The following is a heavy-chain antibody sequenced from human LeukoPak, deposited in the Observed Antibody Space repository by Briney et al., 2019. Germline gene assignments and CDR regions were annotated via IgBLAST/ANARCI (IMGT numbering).Heavy chain of an antibody. CDR2: IYYSGST. Sequence: SETLSLTCTVSGGSISSYYWSWIRQPPGKGLEWIGYIYYSGSTNYNPSLKSRVTMSVGTSKNQFSLKLSSVTAADTAVYYCTRDFAMATTEIWGQGTMVTVSS. CDR3: TRDFAMATTEI. D-gene: IGHD5-24*01. CDR1: GGSISSYY. J-gene: IGHJ3*02. V-gene: IGHV4-59*01.